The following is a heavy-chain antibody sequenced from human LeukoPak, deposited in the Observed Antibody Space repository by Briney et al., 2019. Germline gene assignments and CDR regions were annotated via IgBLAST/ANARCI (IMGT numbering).Heavy chain of an antibody. J-gene: IGHJ4*02. V-gene: IGHV4-39*07. D-gene: IGHD1-14*01. CDR2: IYYSGST. Sequence: SETLSLTCTVSGGSISSGDYFWGWIRQPPGKGLEWIGSIYYSGSTYYNPSLKSRVTISVDTSKNQFSLKLSSVTAADTAVYYCARSEGYYFDYWGQGTLVTVSS. CDR3: ARSEGYYFDY. CDR1: GGSISSGDYF.